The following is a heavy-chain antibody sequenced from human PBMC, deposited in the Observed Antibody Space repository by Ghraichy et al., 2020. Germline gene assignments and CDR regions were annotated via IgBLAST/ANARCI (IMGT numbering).Heavy chain of an antibody. CDR3: ARATVRDGMDV. V-gene: IGHV4-34*01. Sequence: SETLSLTCAVYGVSLSGYYWTWIRQPPGKGLEWIGQITHSGGPTYNSSLKSRVTISVDTSKRHFSLKLGSVTAADTAVYYCARATVRDGMDVWGQGTTVTVSS. J-gene: IGHJ6*02. CDR1: GVSLSGYY. CDR2: ITHSGGP. D-gene: IGHD3-22*01.